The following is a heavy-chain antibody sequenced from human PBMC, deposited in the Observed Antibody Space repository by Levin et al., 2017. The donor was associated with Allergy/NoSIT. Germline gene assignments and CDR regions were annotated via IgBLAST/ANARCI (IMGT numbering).Heavy chain of an antibody. J-gene: IGHJ4*02. CDR3: AKGLNWGSPNTFDY. V-gene: IGHV3-9*01. CDR2: INWNRDKT. Sequence: GGSLRLSCAASGFTFGDYAMHWVRQAPGKGLEWVSGINWNRDKTGYADSVRARFTISRDNAKNSLYLQMNSLGTEDTALYYCAKGLNWGSPNTFDYWGQGTLVTVSS. D-gene: IGHD7-27*01. CDR1: GFTFGDYA.